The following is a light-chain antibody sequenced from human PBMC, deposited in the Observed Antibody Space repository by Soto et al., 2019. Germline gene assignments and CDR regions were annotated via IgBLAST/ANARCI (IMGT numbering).Light chain of an antibody. J-gene: IGKJ4*01. CDR2: RTS. V-gene: IGKV3-15*01. Sequence: ETVMTQSPATLSVSPGERATLSCRASQTINNNLAWYQQKPGQAPRLIMFRTSTRATGVPARFSGSGSETEFNITISSLQSGDFAVYYCQQYNNWPRATFGGGTKVEMK. CDR1: QTINNN. CDR3: QQYNNWPRAT.